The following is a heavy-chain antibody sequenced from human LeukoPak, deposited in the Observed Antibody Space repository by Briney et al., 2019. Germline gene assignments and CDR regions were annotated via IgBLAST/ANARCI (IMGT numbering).Heavy chain of an antibody. J-gene: IGHJ4*02. V-gene: IGHV3-23*01. D-gene: IGHD2-8*01. CDR3: AKAHLGYCTNGVCSYFDY. Sequence: GRSLRLSCAASGFTFSSYAMHWVRQAPGKGLEWVSAISGSGGSTYYADSVKGRFTISRDNSKNTLYLQMNSLRAEDTAVYYCAKAHLGYCTNGVCSYFDYWGQGTLVTVSS. CDR1: GFTFSSYA. CDR2: ISGSGGST.